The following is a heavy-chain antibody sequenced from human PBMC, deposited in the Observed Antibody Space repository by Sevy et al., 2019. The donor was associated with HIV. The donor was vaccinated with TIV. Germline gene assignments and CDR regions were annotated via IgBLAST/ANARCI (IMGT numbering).Heavy chain of an antibody. D-gene: IGHD3-3*01. Sequence: GESLKISCAASGFTFSSYAMSWVRQAPGKGLEWVSAISGSGGSTYYADSVKGRFTISRDNSKNTLYLQMNSLRAEDTAVYYCAKGVKSPYYDFWSGTGADYYYYYGMDVWGQGTTVTVSS. V-gene: IGHV3-23*01. J-gene: IGHJ6*02. CDR3: AKGVKSPYYDFWSGTGADYYYYYGMDV. CDR1: GFTFSSYA. CDR2: ISGSGGST.